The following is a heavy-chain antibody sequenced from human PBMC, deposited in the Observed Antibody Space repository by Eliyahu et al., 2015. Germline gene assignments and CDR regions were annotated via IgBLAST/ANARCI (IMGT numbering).Heavy chain of an antibody. J-gene: IGHJ4*02. Sequence: QVQLQESGPGLVKPSETLSLTCXVXGGSMXSYYWSWIRQPPGKGLEWIGYIHYSGSTNYNPSLKNRVTISVDTSKNQFSLKLNSVTAADTAVYYCARHQLWSSNWDYWGQGTLFTVSS. CDR2: IHYSGST. CDR3: ARHQLWSSNWDY. V-gene: IGHV4-59*08. CDR1: GGSMXSYY. D-gene: IGHD1-1*01.